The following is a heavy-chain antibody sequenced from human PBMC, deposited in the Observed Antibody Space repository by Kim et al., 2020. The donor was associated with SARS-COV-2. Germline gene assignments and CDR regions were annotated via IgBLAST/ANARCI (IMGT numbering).Heavy chain of an antibody. CDR1: GYYTSSWYY. D-gene: IGHD3-22*01. V-gene: IGHV4-38-2*02. CDR2: IYHSGST. Sequence: SETLSLTCTVSGYYTSSWYYWGWIRQPPGKGLEWIGSIYHSGSTYYNPSLKSRVTISVDTSKNQFSLKLSSVTAADTAVYYCARVGGTYYYDSSGYKNYHGSPVFDYWGQGTLVTVSS. J-gene: IGHJ4*02. CDR3: ARVGGTYYYDSSGYKNYHGSPVFDY.